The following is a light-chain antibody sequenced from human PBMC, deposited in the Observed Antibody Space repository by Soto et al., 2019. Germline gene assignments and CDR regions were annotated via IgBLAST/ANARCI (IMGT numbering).Light chain of an antibody. CDR3: QQSYSTPPL. CDR1: QSISSY. V-gene: IGKV1-39*01. J-gene: IGKJ4*01. CDR2: AAS. Sequence: DLQMTQSPSSLSASVGDRVTITCRASQSISSYLNWYQQKPGKAPKLLIYAASSLQSGVPSRFSGSGSGTDFTLTISSLQPEDFATYYCQQSYSTPPLFGGGTKVEIK.